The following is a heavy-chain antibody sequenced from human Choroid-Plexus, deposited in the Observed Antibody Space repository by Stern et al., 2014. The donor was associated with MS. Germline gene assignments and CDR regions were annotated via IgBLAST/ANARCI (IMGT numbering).Heavy chain of an antibody. CDR1: GFTFSNFG. CDR2: ISYDGSDK. J-gene: IGHJ4*02. CDR3: AKDRQWSTYFFDY. Sequence: MQLVESGGGVAQPGRPLILSCAASGFTFSNFGMHWVRQAPGKGLEWRALISYDGSDKYYADSVKGRFTIFRDNSKNTLYMHMNSLRAEDTAVYYCAKDRQWSTYFFDYWGQGSLVTVSS. D-gene: IGHD2-15*01. V-gene: IGHV3-30*18.